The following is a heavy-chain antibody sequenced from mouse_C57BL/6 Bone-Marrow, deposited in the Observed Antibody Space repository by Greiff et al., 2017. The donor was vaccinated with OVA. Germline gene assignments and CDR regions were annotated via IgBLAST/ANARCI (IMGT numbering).Heavy chain of an antibody. J-gene: IGHJ4*01. CDR1: GFSLTSYG. V-gene: IGHV2-6*03. CDR2: IWSDGST. Sequence: VQLQESGPGLVAPSQSLSITCTVSGFSLTSYGVHWVRQPPGKGLEWLVVIWSDGSTTYNSALKSRPSISKDNSKSQVFLKMNSLQTDDTAMYYCARYDSNYDYYAVDYWGQGTSVTVSS. D-gene: IGHD2-5*01. CDR3: ARYDSNYDYYAVDY.